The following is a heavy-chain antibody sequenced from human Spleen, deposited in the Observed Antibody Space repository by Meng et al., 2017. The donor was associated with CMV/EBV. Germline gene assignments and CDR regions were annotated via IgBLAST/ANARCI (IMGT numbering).Heavy chain of an antibody. CDR1: GYAFSDYY. CDR3: ATDGAFCGGDCYFD. CDR2: INPNSGDT. Sequence: ASGYAFSDYYMHWVRQAPGQGLEWMGWINPNSGDTNYAQKFQDRVTMTRDTSISTAHMELSRLRSDDTAVYYCATDGAFCGGDCYFDWGQGTLVTVSS. V-gene: IGHV1-2*02. D-gene: IGHD2-21*01. J-gene: IGHJ4*02.